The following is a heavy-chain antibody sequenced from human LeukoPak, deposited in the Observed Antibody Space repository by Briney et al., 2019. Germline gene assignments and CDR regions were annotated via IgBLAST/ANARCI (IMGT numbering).Heavy chain of an antibody. CDR1: GFTFSSYA. V-gene: IGHV3-30-3*01. J-gene: IGHJ4*02. Sequence: GGSLRLSCAASGFTFSSYAMHWVRQAPGKGLEWVAVISYDGSNKYYADSVKGRFTISRDNSKNTLYLQMNSLRAEDTAVYYCARGGGYYYGNYWGQGTLVTVSS. CDR2: ISYDGSNK. D-gene: IGHD3-22*01. CDR3: ARGGGYYYGNY.